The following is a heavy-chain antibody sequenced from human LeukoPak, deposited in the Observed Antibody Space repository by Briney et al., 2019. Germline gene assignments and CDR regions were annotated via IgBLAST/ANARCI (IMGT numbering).Heavy chain of an antibody. D-gene: IGHD2-2*01. CDR1: GFTFDDYG. J-gene: IGHJ4*02. CDR3: ARGLGYCSSTSCLDQFDY. CDR2: INWNGGST. Sequence: TGGSLRLSCAASGFTFDDYGTSWVRHAPGKGLEWVSGINWNGGSTVYADSVKGRFTISRDNAKNSLYLQMNSLRAEDTAMYYCARGLGYCSSTSCLDQFDYWGQGTLVTVSS. V-gene: IGHV3-20*04.